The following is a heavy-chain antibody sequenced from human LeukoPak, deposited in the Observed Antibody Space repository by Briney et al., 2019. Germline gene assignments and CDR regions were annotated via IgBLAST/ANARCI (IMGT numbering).Heavy chain of an antibody. Sequence: PGGSLRLSCAASGFTFSSYAMSWVRQAPGKGLEWVSAISGSGGSTYYADSVKGRFTISRDNSKNTLYLQMNSLRAEDTAVYYCATVQRGYPSFFDLWGRGTLVTVSS. CDR1: GFTFSSYA. V-gene: IGHV3-23*01. J-gene: IGHJ2*01. CDR3: ATVQRGYPSFFDL. D-gene: IGHD3-22*01. CDR2: ISGSGGST.